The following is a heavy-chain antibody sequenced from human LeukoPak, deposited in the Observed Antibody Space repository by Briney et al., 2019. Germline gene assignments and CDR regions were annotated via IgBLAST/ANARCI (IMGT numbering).Heavy chain of an antibody. D-gene: IGHD2-21*02. Sequence: PSETLSLTCTVSGGSISSSSYYWGWIRQPPGKGLEWIGSIYYSGSTYYNPSLKSRVTISVDTSKNQFSLKLCSVTAADTAVYYCARFRWVVVTAIFDYWGQGTLVTVSS. CDR3: ARFRWVVVTAIFDY. CDR2: IYYSGST. CDR1: GGSISSSSYY. J-gene: IGHJ4*02. V-gene: IGHV4-39*07.